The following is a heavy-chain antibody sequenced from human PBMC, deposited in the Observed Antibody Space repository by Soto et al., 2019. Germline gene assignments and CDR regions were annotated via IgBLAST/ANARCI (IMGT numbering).Heavy chain of an antibody. CDR1: GGTFSSYA. V-gene: IGHV1-69*06. D-gene: IGHD6-19*01. CDR3: AGCIAVAGTLNWFDP. CDR2: IIPIFGTA. Sequence: SVKVSCKASGGTFSSYAISWVRQAPGQGLEWMGGIIPIFGTANYAQKFQGRVTITADKSTSTAYMELSSLRSEDTAVYYCAGCIAVAGTLNWFDPWGQGTLVTVSS. J-gene: IGHJ5*02.